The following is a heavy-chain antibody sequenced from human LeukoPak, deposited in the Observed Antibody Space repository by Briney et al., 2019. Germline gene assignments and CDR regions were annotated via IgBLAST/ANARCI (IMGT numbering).Heavy chain of an antibody. J-gene: IGHJ6*02. D-gene: IGHD3-3*01. V-gene: IGHV3-53*04. CDR2: IYSGGTT. CDR1: GFTVSSNY. CDR3: ARGGTPTFWSGFMDV. Sequence: GGSLRLSCAASGFTVSSNYMSWVRQAPGKGLEWVSVIYSGGTTYYADSVKGRFIISRHNSNNTLYLQMNSVRAEDTAVYYCARGGTPTFWSGFMDVWGLGTTVTVSS.